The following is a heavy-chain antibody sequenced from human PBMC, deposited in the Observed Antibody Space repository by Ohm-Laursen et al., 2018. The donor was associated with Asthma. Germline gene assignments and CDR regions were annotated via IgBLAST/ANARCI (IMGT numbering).Heavy chain of an antibody. CDR1: GYTFRRYS. CDR2: ISTASTFI. Sequence: SLRLSCTASGYTFRRYSIHWVRQAPGKGLEWVASISTASTFIYYADSVKGRFTISRDNAKNSLYLQMNSLRAEDTAVYYCARDHYYYGSGFDYWGQGTLVTVSS. D-gene: IGHD3-10*01. J-gene: IGHJ4*02. V-gene: IGHV3-21*01. CDR3: ARDHYYYGSGFDY.